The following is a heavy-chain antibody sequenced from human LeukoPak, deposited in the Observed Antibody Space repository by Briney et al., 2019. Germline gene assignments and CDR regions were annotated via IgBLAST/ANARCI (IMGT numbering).Heavy chain of an antibody. Sequence: EASVKVSCKASGYTFTNYGISWVRQAPGQWLEWMGWISIYNGNTDYAQKLRGRVTMTTDTSTSTAYMELRSLRSDDTAVYYCARITYDFWSGYYMPDDPWGQGTLVTVSS. CDR3: ARITYDFWSGYYMPDDP. CDR1: GYTFTNYG. D-gene: IGHD3-3*01. V-gene: IGHV1-18*01. CDR2: ISIYNGNT. J-gene: IGHJ5*02.